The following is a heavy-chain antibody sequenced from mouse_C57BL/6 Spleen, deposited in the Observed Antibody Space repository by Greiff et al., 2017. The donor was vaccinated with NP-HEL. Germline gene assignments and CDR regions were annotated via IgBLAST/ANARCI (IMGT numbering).Heavy chain of an antibody. CDR2: ISSGGSYT. Sequence: DVKLQESGGDLVKPGGSLKLSCAASGFTFSSYGMSWVRQTPDKRLEWVATISSGGSYTYYPDSVKGRFTISRDNAKNTLYLQMSSLKSEDTAMYYCARLLPLSRSYDYYAMDYWGQGTSVTVSS. CDR1: GFTFSSYG. J-gene: IGHJ4*01. D-gene: IGHD6-1*01. V-gene: IGHV5-6*02. CDR3: ARLLPLSRSYDYYAMDY.